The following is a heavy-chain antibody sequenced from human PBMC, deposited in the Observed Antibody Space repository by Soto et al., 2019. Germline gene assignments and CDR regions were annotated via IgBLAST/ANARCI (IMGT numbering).Heavy chain of an antibody. CDR1: GFTFSSYA. CDR3: AKERGYNYGDDAMDV. Sequence: EVQLLESGGGLVQPGGSLRLSCAASGFTFSSYAMSWVRQAPGKGLEWVSGISGSGGSTYYADSVKGRFTISRDNSKNTLNLQTNSLTAVDTAVYYVAKERGYNYGDDAMDVWGQGTTVTVSS. D-gene: IGHD5-18*01. J-gene: IGHJ6*02. CDR2: ISGSGGST. V-gene: IGHV3-23*01.